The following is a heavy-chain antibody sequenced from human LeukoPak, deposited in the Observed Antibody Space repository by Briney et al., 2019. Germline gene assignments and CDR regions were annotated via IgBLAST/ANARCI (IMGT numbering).Heavy chain of an antibody. CDR3: ARGARSSGWLDDY. CDR2: IYSGGST. Sequence: GSLRLSCAASGFTVSSNYMSWVRQAPGKGLEWVSVIYSGGSTYYADSVKGRFTISRDNSKNTLYLQMNSLRAEDTAVYYCARGARSSGWLDDYWGQGTLVTVSS. J-gene: IGHJ4*02. V-gene: IGHV3-66*01. CDR1: GFTVSSNY. D-gene: IGHD6-19*01.